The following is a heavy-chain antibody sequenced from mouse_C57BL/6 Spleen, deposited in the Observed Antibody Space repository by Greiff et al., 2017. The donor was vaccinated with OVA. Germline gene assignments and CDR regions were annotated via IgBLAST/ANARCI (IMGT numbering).Heavy chain of an antibody. D-gene: IGHD4-1*01. Sequence: VQLQQPGTELVKPGASVELSCRASGYTFTSYWMHWVKQRPGQGLEWIGNINPSNGGTNYNEKFKSKATLTVDKSSSTAYMQLSSLTSEDSAVYYCARSSNWDVPVDYWGQGTTLTVSS. CDR3: ARSSNWDVPVDY. J-gene: IGHJ2*01. CDR1: GYTFTSYW. V-gene: IGHV1-53*01. CDR2: INPSNGGT.